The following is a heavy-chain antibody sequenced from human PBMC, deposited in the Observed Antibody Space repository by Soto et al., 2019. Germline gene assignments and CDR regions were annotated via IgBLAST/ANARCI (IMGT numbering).Heavy chain of an antibody. Sequence: QVQLPESGPGMLKPSETLSLTCTVSDGSISSGDYYWSWIRQPPGKGLEWIGYKHKSGSAYYNPSLKGRATISIDTSMNQFSLKVNSMTAADTAVYYCVRARYYDFWRIDYWGQGTLVTVSS. V-gene: IGHV4-30-4*01. D-gene: IGHD3-3*01. CDR3: VRARYYDFWRIDY. CDR1: DGSISSGDYY. CDR2: KHKSGSA. J-gene: IGHJ4*02.